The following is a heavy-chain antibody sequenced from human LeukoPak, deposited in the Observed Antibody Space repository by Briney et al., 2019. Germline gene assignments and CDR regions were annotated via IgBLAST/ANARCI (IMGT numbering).Heavy chain of an antibody. J-gene: IGHJ4*02. CDR1: GFAFSTYG. Sequence: GGSLRLSCAASGFAFSTYGMNWVRQAPGKGLEWVSIITSGVGITYYADSVKGRFTISRDNSRNTLYLQMNSLTAEDTAVYYCAKGDYYDLDYWGQGTLVTVSS. V-gene: IGHV3-23*01. D-gene: IGHD3-22*01. CDR2: ITSGVGIT. CDR3: AKGDYYDLDY.